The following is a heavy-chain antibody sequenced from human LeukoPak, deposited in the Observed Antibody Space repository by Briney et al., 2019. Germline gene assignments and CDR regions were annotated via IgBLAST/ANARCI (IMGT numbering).Heavy chain of an antibody. CDR3: GRQAAPDY. CDR2: VSESGAST. V-gene: IGHV3-23*01. CDR1: GFTFSTYV. Sequence: PGGSLRLSCVASGFTFSTYVMGWVRQVPGKGLEWVSIVSESGASTYYADSVKGRFTISRDNAKNSLYLQMNSLRAEDTAVYYCGRQAAPDYWGQGTLVTVSS. D-gene: IGHD2-15*01. J-gene: IGHJ4*02.